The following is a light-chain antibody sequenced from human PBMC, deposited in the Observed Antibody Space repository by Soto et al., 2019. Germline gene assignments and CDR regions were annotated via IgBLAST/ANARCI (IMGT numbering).Light chain of an antibody. CDR1: QSVSSSY. V-gene: IGKV3-20*01. J-gene: IGKJ3*01. CDR3: QQYGRSPLT. CDR2: GAS. Sequence: EIVLTQSPGTLSLSPGERATLSCRASQSVSSSYLAWYQQKPGQAPRLLIYGASSRATGIPGRFSGSGSETDFTLTISRLEPEDFAVYYCQQYGRSPLTFGPGTKVDIK.